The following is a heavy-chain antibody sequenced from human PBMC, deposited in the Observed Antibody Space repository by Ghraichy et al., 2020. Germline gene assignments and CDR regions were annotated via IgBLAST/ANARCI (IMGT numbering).Heavy chain of an antibody. D-gene: IGHD1-26*01. CDR1: GFTFSSYA. CDR3: AKAGELRATGFDY. J-gene: IGHJ4*02. V-gene: IGHV3-23*01. CDR2: ISGSGGST. Sequence: GESLNISCAASGFTFSSYAMSWVRQAPGKGLEWVSAISGSGGSTYYADSVKGRFTISRDNSKNTLYLQMNSLRAEDTAVYYCAKAGELRATGFDYWGQGTLVTVSS.